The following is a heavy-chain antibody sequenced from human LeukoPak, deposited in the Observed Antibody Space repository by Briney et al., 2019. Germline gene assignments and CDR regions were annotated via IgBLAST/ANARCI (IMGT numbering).Heavy chain of an antibody. CDR2: IYYSGST. J-gene: IGHJ3*02. CDR1: GGSISSSNW. V-gene: IGHV4-4*02. CDR3: ARREAQPM. D-gene: IGHD2-2*01. Sequence: SETLSLTCAVSGGSISSSNWWSWVRQPPGKGLEWIGSIYYSGSTYYNPSLRGRVTISVDTSKNQFSLKLRSVTAADTAVYYCARREAQPMWGQGTMVTVSS.